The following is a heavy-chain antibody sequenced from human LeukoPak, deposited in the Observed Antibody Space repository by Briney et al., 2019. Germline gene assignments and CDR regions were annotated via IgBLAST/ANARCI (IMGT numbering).Heavy chain of an antibody. D-gene: IGHD3-9*01. CDR2: IDYSGST. CDR1: AASITSGDYY. V-gene: IGHV4-30-4*08. Sequence: SQTLSLTCTLSAASITSGDYYWSWIRQPPGSGLEWIGYIDYSGSTSYNPSIKSRVTISVDTSTTQSSLKLSSVPAADTAVYYCARGGITIFAFDIWGQGTMVTVSS. CDR3: ARGGITIFAFDI. J-gene: IGHJ3*02.